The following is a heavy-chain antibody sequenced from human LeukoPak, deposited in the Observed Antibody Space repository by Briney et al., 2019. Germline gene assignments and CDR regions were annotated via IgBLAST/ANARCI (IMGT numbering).Heavy chain of an antibody. Sequence: SETLSLTCTVSGGSISSSSYYWGWIRQPPGKGLEWIGSIYYSGSTYYNPSLKSRVTISVDTSKNQFSLKLSSVTAADTAVYYCARSRGYSSSYRIYYLDYWGQGTLVTVSS. CDR2: IYYSGST. J-gene: IGHJ4*02. V-gene: IGHV4-39*01. CDR1: GGSISSSSYY. D-gene: IGHD6-6*01. CDR3: ARSRGYSSSYRIYYLDY.